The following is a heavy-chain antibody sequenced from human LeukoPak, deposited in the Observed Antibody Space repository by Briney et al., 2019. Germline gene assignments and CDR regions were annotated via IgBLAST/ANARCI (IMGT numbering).Heavy chain of an antibody. CDR3: TRAEYSSGWYVRYYFDY. Sequence: GGSLRLSCTASGFTFGDYAMSWFRQAPGKGLEWVGFIRSKAYGGTTEYAASVKGRFTISRDDSKSTAYLQMNSLKTEDTAVYYCTRAEYSSGWYVRYYFDYWGQGTLVTVSS. J-gene: IGHJ4*02. V-gene: IGHV3-49*03. CDR1: GFTFGDYA. D-gene: IGHD6-19*01. CDR2: IRSKAYGGTT.